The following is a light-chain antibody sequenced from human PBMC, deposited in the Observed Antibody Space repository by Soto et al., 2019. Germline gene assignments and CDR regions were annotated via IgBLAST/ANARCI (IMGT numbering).Light chain of an antibody. CDR1: QSVTNY. CDR2: DAS. CDR3: QQRSHWPIT. J-gene: IGKJ5*01. V-gene: IGKV3-11*01. Sequence: EIVLTQSPATLSLSPGERATLSCRASQSVTNYLAWYQQKPGQAPRLLIYDASNRATGIPARFSGTGSGTDLTLTIRSLEPEDFAVYYCQQRSHWPITFGQGKRLEIK.